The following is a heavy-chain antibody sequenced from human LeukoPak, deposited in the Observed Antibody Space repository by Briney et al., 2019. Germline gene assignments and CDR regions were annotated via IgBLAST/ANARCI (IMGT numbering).Heavy chain of an antibody. CDR3: ARGRGSELTEAGDAFDI. J-gene: IGHJ3*02. D-gene: IGHD1-14*01. Sequence: ATVKISCKASGYTFTDYYMHWVQQAPGKGLEWMGRVDPEDGETIYAEKFQGRVTITADTSTDTAYMELSSLRSEDTAVYYCARGRGSELTEAGDAFDIWGQGTMVTVSS. CDR1: GYTFTDYY. V-gene: IGHV1-69-2*01. CDR2: VDPEDGET.